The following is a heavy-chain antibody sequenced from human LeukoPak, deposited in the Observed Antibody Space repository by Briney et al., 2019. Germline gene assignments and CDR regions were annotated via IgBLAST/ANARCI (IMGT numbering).Heavy chain of an antibody. V-gene: IGHV4-39*07. CDR1: GGSISSSSYY. CDR2: IYYSGST. CDR3: ASYDFWSGYYGYYYYYYMDV. J-gene: IGHJ6*03. D-gene: IGHD3-3*01. Sequence: PSETLSLTCTVSGGSISSSSYYWGWIRQPPGKGLEWIGSIYYSGSTYYNPSLKSRVTISVDTSKNQFSLKLSSVTAADTAVYYCASYDFWSGYYGYYYYYYMDVWGKGTTVTVSS.